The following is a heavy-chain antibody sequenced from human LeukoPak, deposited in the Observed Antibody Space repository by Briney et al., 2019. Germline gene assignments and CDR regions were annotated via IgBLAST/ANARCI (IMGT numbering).Heavy chain of an antibody. CDR2: INHSGST. V-gene: IGHV4-34*01. J-gene: IGHJ6*02. CDR3: ARGSRETRFKYCSSTSCYYYYYGMGV. Sequence: PSETLSLTCAVYGGSFSGYYWSWIRQPPGKGLEWIGEINHSGSTNYNPSLKSRVTISVDTSRNQFSLKLSSVTAADTAVYYCARGSRETRFKYCSSTSCYYYYYGMGVWGQGTTVTVSS. D-gene: IGHD2-2*01. CDR1: GGSFSGYY.